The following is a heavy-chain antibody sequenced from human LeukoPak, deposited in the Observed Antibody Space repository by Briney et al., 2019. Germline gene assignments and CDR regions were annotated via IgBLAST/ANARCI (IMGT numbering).Heavy chain of an antibody. Sequence: PSETLSLTCTVSGGSISSYYWSWIRQPAGKGLEWIGRIYTSGSTNYNPSIKSRVTMSVDTSKNQFPLKLSSVTAADTAVYYCARGAAIAARPLYFDYWGQGTLVTVSS. CDR3: ARGAAIAARPLYFDY. V-gene: IGHV4-4*07. J-gene: IGHJ4*02. CDR1: GGSISSYY. CDR2: IYTSGST. D-gene: IGHD6-6*01.